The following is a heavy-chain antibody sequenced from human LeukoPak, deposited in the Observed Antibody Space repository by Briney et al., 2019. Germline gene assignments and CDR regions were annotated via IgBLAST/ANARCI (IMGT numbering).Heavy chain of an antibody. CDR2: IYHSGST. J-gene: IGHJ6*03. D-gene: IGHD3-9*01. Sequence: PSETLSLTCTVSGYSISSGYYRGWIRQPPGKGLEWIGSIYHSGSTYYNPSLKSRVTISVDTSKDQFSLKLSSVTAADTAVYYCARDSYDILTGPIGLYMDVWGKGTTVTVSS. CDR3: ARDSYDILTGPIGLYMDV. V-gene: IGHV4-38-2*02. CDR1: GYSISSGYY.